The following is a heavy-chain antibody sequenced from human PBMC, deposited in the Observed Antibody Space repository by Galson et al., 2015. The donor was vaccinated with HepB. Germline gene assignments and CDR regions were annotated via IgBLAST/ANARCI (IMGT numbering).Heavy chain of an antibody. J-gene: IGHJ4*02. D-gene: IGHD2-2*01. CDR2: IVVGSGNT. CDR3: AADRCSTSCLYYFDY. V-gene: IGHV1-58*01. CDR1: GFTFTSSA. Sequence: SCKASGFTFTSSAVQWVRQARGQRLEWIGWIVVGSGNTNYAQKFQERVTITRDMSTSTAYMELSSLRSEDTAVYYCAADRCSTSCLYYFDYWGQGTLVTVSS.